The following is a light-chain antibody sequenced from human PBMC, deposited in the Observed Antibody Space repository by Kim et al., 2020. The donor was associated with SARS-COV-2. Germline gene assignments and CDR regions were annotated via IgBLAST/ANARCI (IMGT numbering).Light chain of an antibody. CDR2: GNS. CDR1: SSNIGAGYG. Sequence: RVTIYCTGRSSNIGAGYGVHWYQQLPGTAPKLLIYGNSNRPSGVPDRFSGSKSGTSASLAITGLQAEDEADYYCQSYDSSLSGSVVFGGGTQLTVL. J-gene: IGLJ2*01. CDR3: QSYDSSLSGSVV. V-gene: IGLV1-40*01.